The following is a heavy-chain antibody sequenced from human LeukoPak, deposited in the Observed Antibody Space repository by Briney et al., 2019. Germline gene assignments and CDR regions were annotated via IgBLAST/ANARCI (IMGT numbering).Heavy chain of an antibody. CDR1: GNTLTNFN. CDR2: MNPNSGNK. V-gene: IGHV1-8*01. CDR3: ARGPQWRGDYYYMDV. Sequence: ASLKFSSKAPGNTLTNFNINWVRKATGQGLKGRGWMNPNSGNKGYAQKFQGRVTMTMNTSITTAYMELSSLRSEDTAVYYCARGPQWRGDYYYMDVWGRGTTVTVSS. D-gene: IGHD6-19*01. J-gene: IGHJ6*03.